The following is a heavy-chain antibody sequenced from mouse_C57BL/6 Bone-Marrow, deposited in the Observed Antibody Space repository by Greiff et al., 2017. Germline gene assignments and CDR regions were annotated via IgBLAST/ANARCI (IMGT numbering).Heavy chain of an antibody. J-gene: IGHJ3*01. D-gene: IGHD2-4*01. CDR3: ARSGDYDGFAY. Sequence: VQLQQSGAELARPGASVKLSCKASGYTFTSYGISWVKQRTGQGLEWIGEIYPRSGNTYYNEKFKGKATLTADNSSTRAYMELRSLTSVDSAVNFCARSGDYDGFAYWGQGTLVTVSA. CDR2: IYPRSGNT. CDR1: GYTFTSYG. V-gene: IGHV1-81*01.